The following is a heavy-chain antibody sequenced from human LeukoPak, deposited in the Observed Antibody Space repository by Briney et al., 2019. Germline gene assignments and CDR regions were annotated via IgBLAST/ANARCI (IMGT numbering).Heavy chain of an antibody. V-gene: IGHV3-64*02. CDR3: AMMTLYGSGTVD. D-gene: IGHD3-10*01. CDR2: ISSNGGST. Sequence: GGSLRLSCAASGFTFSSYAMHWVRQAPGKGLEYVSGISSNGGSTYYAGSVKGRFTISRDNSKNTVNLQMGSLRIEDTAVYHCAMMTLYGSGTVDWGQGILVTVSS. CDR1: GFTFSSYA. J-gene: IGHJ4*02.